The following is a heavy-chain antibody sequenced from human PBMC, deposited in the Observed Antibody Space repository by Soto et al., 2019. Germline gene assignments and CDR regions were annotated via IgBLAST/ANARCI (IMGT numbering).Heavy chain of an antibody. V-gene: IGHV4-61*01. Sequence: SETLSLTCTVSCGSVSSGSYYWSWIRQPPGKGLEWIGYIYYSGSTNYNPSLKSRVTISVDTSKNQFSLKLSSVTAADTAVYYCARNIHDSSGYYYVLAFDIWGQGTMVTVSS. J-gene: IGHJ3*02. D-gene: IGHD3-22*01. CDR3: ARNIHDSSGYYYVLAFDI. CDR1: CGSVSSGSYY. CDR2: IYYSGST.